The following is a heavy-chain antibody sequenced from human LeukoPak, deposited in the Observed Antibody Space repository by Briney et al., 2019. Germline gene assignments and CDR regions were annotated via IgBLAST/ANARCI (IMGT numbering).Heavy chain of an antibody. D-gene: IGHD2-15*01. Sequence: PGGSLRLSCAASGFTFSSYAMSWVRQAPGKGLEWISYISSSGDTINYADSVKGRFTISKDNAKNSLYLQMINLRVEDTAVYYCARAVGGGSGGHFDYGGQGTLVTVSS. CDR2: ISSSGDTI. CDR3: ARAVGGGSGGHFDY. CDR1: GFTFSSYA. J-gene: IGHJ4*02. V-gene: IGHV3-48*04.